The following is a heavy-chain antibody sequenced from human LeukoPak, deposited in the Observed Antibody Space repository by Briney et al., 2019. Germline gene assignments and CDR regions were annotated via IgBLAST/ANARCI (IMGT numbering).Heavy chain of an antibody. CDR1: GYTFTEYY. CDR2: INPSGGRT. D-gene: IGHD5-18*01. Sequence: GASVKVSCKASGYTFTEYYMHWVRQAPGQGLEWMGLINPSGGRTTYAQKFQGRVTLTRDMSTSTVYMELSSLRSEDTAVYYCARGGDIHLWINYYYYMDVWGKGTTVTVSS. CDR3: ARGGDIHLWINYYYYMDV. J-gene: IGHJ6*03. V-gene: IGHV1-46*01.